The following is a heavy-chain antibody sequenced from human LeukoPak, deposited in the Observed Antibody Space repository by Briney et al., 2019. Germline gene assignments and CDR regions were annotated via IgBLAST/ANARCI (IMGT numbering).Heavy chain of an antibody. J-gene: IGHJ4*02. CDR1: GGTFSSYA. CDR2: IITIFGTS. V-gene: IGHV1-69*06. D-gene: IGHD1-14*01. Sequence: SVKVSFKATGGTFSSYAISWVRQPPGQGLEWMGGIITIFGTSNYVQKFQGRVTITADKSTRTDYMELSSLRSDDMAVYYCARIKLTGSLDYWGQGALVTFAS. CDR3: ARIKLTGSLDY.